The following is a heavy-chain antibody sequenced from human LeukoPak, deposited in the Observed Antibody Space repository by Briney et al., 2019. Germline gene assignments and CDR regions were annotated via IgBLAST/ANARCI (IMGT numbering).Heavy chain of an antibody. D-gene: IGHD6-13*01. CDR2: INPNRGGT. CDR1: GYTFTGYY. J-gene: IGHJ4*02. V-gene: IGHV1-2*02. CDR3: AFSSSSWQLVDY. Sequence: GASVKVSCKASGYTFTGYYMHWVRQAPGQGLEWMGWINPNRGGTNYAQKFQGRVTMTRGTAISTAYLELSRLRYDDTDVYYCAFSSSSWQLVDYWGQGTLVTVSS.